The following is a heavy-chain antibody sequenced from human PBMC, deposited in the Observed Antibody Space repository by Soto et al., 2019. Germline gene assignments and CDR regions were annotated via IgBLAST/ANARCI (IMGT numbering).Heavy chain of an antibody. J-gene: IGHJ6*02. Sequence: SVKVSCKASGGTFSSYTISWVRQAPGQGLEWMGRIIPILGIANYAQKFQGRVTITADKSTSTAYMELSSLRSEDTAVYYCARGYDFWGGMDVWGQATTVTVSS. D-gene: IGHD3-3*01. CDR1: GGTFSSYT. CDR3: ARGYDFWGGMDV. V-gene: IGHV1-69*02. CDR2: IIPILGIA.